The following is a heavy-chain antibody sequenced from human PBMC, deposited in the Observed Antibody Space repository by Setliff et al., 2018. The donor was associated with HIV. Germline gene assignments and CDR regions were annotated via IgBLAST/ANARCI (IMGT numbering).Heavy chain of an antibody. J-gene: IGHJ4*02. V-gene: IGHV4-39*01. Sequence: SETLSLTCTVSGGSISSSSYYWGWIRQPPGKGLEWIGSIYYSGSTYYNPSLKSRVTISVDTSKNQFSLKLSSVTAADTAVYYCASGYYDSSGYYSPLFDYWGQGTLVTAPQ. CDR2: IYYSGST. D-gene: IGHD3-22*01. CDR1: GGSISSSSYY. CDR3: ASGYYDSSGYYSPLFDY.